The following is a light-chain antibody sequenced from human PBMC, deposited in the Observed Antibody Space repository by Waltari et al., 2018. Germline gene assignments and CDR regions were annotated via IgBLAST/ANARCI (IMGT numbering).Light chain of an antibody. CDR3: QQFDSSPGT. J-gene: IGKJ1*01. CDR2: GTS. CDR1: QSLSIIY. V-gene: IGKV3-20*01. Sequence: EIVLTQSPGTLSLSPGERATLSCRASQSLSIIYLAWYQQKPGQAPRLLIYGTSSRATGIPDMFSGSGSGTYFTLTISRLEAEDFAVYYCQQFDSSPGTFGQGTKVEIK.